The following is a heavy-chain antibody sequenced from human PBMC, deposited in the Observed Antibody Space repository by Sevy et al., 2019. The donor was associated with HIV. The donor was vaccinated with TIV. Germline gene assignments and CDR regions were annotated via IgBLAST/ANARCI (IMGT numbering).Heavy chain of an antibody. V-gene: IGHV3-15*01. CDR2: IRSTAGGGTT. D-gene: IGHD2-15*01. CDR1: GFTFSNAW. Sequence: GGSLRLSCAASGFTFSNAWMSWVRQSPGKGLEWVGRIRSTAGGGTTDYATIVKGKFTISRDDSRDILYLQLNSLETEDTAVYYCTTDHRRDGIVVVPFEYWGQGTLVTVSS. CDR3: TTDHRRDGIVVVPFEY. J-gene: IGHJ4*02.